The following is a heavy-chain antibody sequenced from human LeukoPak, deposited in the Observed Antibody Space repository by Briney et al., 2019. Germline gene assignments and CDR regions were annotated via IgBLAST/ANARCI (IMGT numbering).Heavy chain of an antibody. V-gene: IGHV3-23*01. CDR3: AKTLGTVTNNWFDP. Sequence: GGSLRLSCAASGFTFSSYAMSLVRQAPGEGLEWVSAICGSGGSTYYADSVKRRFTISSDNSKNTLYLQMNSLRAEDTAVYYCAKTLGTVTNNWFDPWGQGTQVTVSS. J-gene: IGHJ5*02. CDR1: GFTFSSYA. CDR2: ICGSGGST. D-gene: IGHD4-17*01.